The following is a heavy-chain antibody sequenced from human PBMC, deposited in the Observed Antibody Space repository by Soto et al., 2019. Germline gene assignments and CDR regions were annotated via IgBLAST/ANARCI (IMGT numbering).Heavy chain of an antibody. D-gene: IGHD1-1*01. CDR3: ARGGYGDY. CDR2: SSAHNGNT. V-gene: IGHV1-18*01. Sequence: QVHLVQSGAEVKKPGASVKVSCKGSGYAFTTYGITWVRQAPGQGLEWMGWSSAHNGNTNYAQKLQGRVTVTRDTATITAYMELRSLGSDATAVDYCARGGYGDYWGQGALVTVSS. J-gene: IGHJ4*02. CDR1: GYAFTTYG.